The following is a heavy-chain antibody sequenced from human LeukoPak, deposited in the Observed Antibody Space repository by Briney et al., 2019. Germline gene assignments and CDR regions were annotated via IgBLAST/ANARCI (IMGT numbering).Heavy chain of an antibody. Sequence: PSETPSLTCAVYGGSFSGYYWSWIRQPPGKGLEWIGEINHSGSTNYNPSLKSRVTISVDTSKNQFSLKLSSVTAADTAVYYCARGYDYVWGSYRIFDYWGQGTPVTVSS. CDR1: GGSFSGYY. CDR2: INHSGST. CDR3: ARGYDYVWGSYRIFDY. V-gene: IGHV4-34*01. D-gene: IGHD3-16*02. J-gene: IGHJ4*02.